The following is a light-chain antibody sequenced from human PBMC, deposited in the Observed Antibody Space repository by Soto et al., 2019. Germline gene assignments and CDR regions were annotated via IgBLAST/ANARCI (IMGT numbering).Light chain of an antibody. CDR1: SSDIGGYIY. V-gene: IGLV2-14*01. J-gene: IGLJ3*02. CDR2: EVS. Sequence: QSALTQPASVSASPGQSITISCTGTSSDIGGYIYVSWYQQHPGKAPKLMIYEVSNRPSGVSDRFSGSKSGNTASLTISGLQAEDEADYYCSSYTSSTTLVFGGGTKLTVL. CDR3: SSYTSSTTLV.